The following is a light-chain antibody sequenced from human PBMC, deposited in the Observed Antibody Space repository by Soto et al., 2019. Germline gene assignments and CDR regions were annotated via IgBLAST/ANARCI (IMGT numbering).Light chain of an antibody. CDR2: DVN. CDR3: ASWDDSLNAYV. J-gene: IGLJ1*01. CDR1: SSDVGGFNS. V-gene: IGLV2-11*01. Sequence: QSVLTQPRSVSGSPGQSVTISCTGTSSDVGGFNSVSWYQQHPGKAPKLMIYDVNKRPSGVPDRFSGSKSGSTASLTISGLQAEDEADYYCASWDDSLNAYVFGGGTKVTVL.